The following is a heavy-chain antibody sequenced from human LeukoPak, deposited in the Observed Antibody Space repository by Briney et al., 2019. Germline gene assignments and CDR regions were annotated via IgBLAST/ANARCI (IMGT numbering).Heavy chain of an antibody. V-gene: IGHV1-46*01. Sequence: ASVKVSCKASGYTFTSYYMRWVRQAPGQGLEWRVIINPSGGSTSYAQKFQGRVTMTRDTSISTAYMELTRLTSDDSATYYCARGALYYYDSSGFGNWFDSWGQGTLVTVSS. CDR2: INPSGGST. J-gene: IGHJ5*01. CDR3: ARGALYYYDSSGFGNWFDS. D-gene: IGHD3-22*01. CDR1: GYTFTSYY.